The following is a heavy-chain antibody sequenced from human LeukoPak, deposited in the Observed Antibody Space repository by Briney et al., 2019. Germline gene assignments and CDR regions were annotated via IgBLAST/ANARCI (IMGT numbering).Heavy chain of an antibody. CDR1: GFTFSSYA. CDR3: AKDAYYGSGSIDY. CDR2: ISYDGSNK. Sequence: GGALILSCAASGFTFSSYAMHWVRQAPGKGLEWVAVISYDGSNKYYADSVKGRFTISRDNSKNTLYLQMNSLRAEDTAVYYCAKDAYYGSGSIDYWGQGTLVTVSS. J-gene: IGHJ4*02. V-gene: IGHV3-30-3*01. D-gene: IGHD3-10*01.